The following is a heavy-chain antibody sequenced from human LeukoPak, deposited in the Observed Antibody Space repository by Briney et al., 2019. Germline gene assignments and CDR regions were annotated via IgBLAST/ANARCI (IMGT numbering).Heavy chain of an antibody. CDR1: GYTFTSYD. J-gene: IGHJ6*02. CDR3: ARVKMVRGALKNYYYYFGMDV. D-gene: IGHD3-10*01. CDR2: MNPNSGNT. Sequence: VASVKVSCKASGYTFTSYDINWVRQATGQGLEWMGWMNPNSGNTGYAQKFQGTVTMTRNTSISTAYMELSSLRSEDTAVYYCARVKMVRGALKNYYYYFGMDVWSQGTTVTVSS. V-gene: IGHV1-8*01.